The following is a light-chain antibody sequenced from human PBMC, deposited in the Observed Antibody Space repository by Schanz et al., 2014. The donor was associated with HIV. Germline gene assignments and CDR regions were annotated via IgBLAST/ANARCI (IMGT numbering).Light chain of an antibody. J-gene: IGLJ3*02. Sequence: QSALTQPATVSGSPGQSITVSCTGTNSDIGGHDYVSWYQQHPDKAPKLLIYEVSKRPSGVPDRFSGSKSGNTASLTVSGLQADDEADYYCSSYAATSNVLFGGGTKLTV. V-gene: IGLV2-8*01. CDR2: EVS. CDR1: NSDIGGHDY. CDR3: SSYAATSNVL.